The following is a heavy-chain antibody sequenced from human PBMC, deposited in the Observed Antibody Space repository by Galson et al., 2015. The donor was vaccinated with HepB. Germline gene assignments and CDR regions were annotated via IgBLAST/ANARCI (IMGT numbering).Heavy chain of an antibody. CDR3: ARSPRLLLWWSIDY. Sequence: ETLSLTCAVYGGSFSGYYWSWIRQPPGKGLEWIGEINHSGSTNYNPSLKSRVTISVDTSKNQFSLKLSSVTAADTAVYYCARSPRLLLWWSIDYWGQGTLVTVSS. D-gene: IGHD2-21*01. CDR2: INHSGST. CDR1: GGSFSGYY. J-gene: IGHJ4*02. V-gene: IGHV4-34*01.